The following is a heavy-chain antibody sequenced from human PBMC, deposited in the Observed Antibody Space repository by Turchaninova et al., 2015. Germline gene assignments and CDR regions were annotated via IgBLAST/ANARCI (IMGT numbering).Heavy chain of an antibody. J-gene: IGHJ5*02. CDR1: SYSFTTFG. V-gene: IGHV1-18*01. CDR2: ITPDSGKT. CDR3: VRGWDGTKLDP. Sequence: VQLVQSGGEVKKPGASMKVSCQASSYSFTTFGISRVRQAPGQGLEWMGWITPDSGKTNYAQKFQDRVRMTTDTSTNTIYMELRSLRNDDTAVYYCVRGWDGTKLDPWGQGTLVNVSS. D-gene: IGHD1-26*01.